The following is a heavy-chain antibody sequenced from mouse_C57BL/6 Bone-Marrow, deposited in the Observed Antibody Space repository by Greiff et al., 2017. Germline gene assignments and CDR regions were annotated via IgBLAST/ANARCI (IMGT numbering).Heavy chain of an antibody. D-gene: IGHD1-1*01. CDR1: GFNIKDYY. V-gene: IGHV14-2*01. CDR3: ARWGVYYYGCSYEAMDY. CDR2: IDPEDGET. Sequence: VQLQQSGAELVKPGASVKLSCTASGFNIKDYYMHWVKQRTEQGLEWIGRIDPEDGETKYAPKFPGKATITADTSSNTAYLQLSSLTSEDTAVYNCARWGVYYYGCSYEAMDYWGQGTSVTVSS. J-gene: IGHJ4*01.